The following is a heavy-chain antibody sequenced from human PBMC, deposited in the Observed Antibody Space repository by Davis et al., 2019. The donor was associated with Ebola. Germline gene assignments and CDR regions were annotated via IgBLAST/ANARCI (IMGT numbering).Heavy chain of an antibody. D-gene: IGHD3-10*01. V-gene: IGHV4-59*11. J-gene: IGHJ4*02. CDR2: IYYSGST. CDR3: ARNNSGIPFDS. CDR1: GGSISSQY. Sequence: PSETLSLTCTVSGGSISSQYWNWIRQPPGKGLEWIGYIYYSGSTHYNPSLKSRLTISVDTSKNQFSLKLNSLTAADTAVYYCARNNSGIPFDSWGQGVLVIVSS.